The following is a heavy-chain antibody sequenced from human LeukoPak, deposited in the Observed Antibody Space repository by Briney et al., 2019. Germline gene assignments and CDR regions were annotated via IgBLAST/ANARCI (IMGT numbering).Heavy chain of an antibody. Sequence: ASVKVSCKASGGTFSSYAISWVRQAPGQGLEWMGRIIPVLGIANYAQKFQGRVTITADKSTSTAYMELSSLRSEDTAVYYCARGSITMVRAPGDYWGQGTLVTVSS. D-gene: IGHD3-10*01. CDR2: IIPVLGIA. V-gene: IGHV1-69*04. CDR1: GGTFSSYA. J-gene: IGHJ4*02. CDR3: ARGSITMVRAPGDY.